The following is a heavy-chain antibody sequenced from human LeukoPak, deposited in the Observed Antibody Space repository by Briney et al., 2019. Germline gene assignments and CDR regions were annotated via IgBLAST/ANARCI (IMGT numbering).Heavy chain of an antibody. CDR1: GYTFTSYG. Sequence: ASVKVSCKASGYTFTSYGISWVRQAPGQGLEWMGWISAYNGNTNYAQKLQGRVTMTRDTSTCTVYMELSSLRSEDTAAYYCARVRGGSGYYANYYYYYGMDVWGQGTTVTVSS. D-gene: IGHD3-22*01. CDR3: ARVRGGSGYYANYYYYYGMDV. CDR2: ISAYNGNT. J-gene: IGHJ6*02. V-gene: IGHV1-18*01.